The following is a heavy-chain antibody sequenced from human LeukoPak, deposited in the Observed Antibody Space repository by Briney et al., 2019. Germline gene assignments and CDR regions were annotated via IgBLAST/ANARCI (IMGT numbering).Heavy chain of an antibody. J-gene: IGHJ4*02. CDR3: ARVVVGATYYFDY. D-gene: IGHD1-26*01. CDR2: IYYSGST. V-gene: IGHV4-59*01. CDR1: GGSISSYY. Sequence: KPSETLSLTCTVSGGSISSYYWSWIRQPPGKGLEWIGYIYYSGSTNYNPSLKSRVTISVDTSKNQFSLKLSSVTAADTAVYYCARVVVGATYYFDYCGQGTLVTVSS.